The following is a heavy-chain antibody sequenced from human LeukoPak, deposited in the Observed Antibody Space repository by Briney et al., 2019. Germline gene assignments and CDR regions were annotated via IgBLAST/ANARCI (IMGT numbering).Heavy chain of an antibody. CDR2: IKEDGSEK. J-gene: IGHJ5*02. Sequence: QPGGSLRLSCAASGFTFSTYWMSWVRQAPGKGLEWVANIKEDGSEKYYVDSVKGRFTISRDNAKSSLYLQMNSVRAEDSAIYYCARDRPPIPPLFGCSSSGCFLRFDPRGQGTLVIVSS. D-gene: IGHD2-15*01. V-gene: IGHV3-7*01. CDR3: ARDRPPIPPLFGCSSSGCFLRFDP. CDR1: GFTFSTYW.